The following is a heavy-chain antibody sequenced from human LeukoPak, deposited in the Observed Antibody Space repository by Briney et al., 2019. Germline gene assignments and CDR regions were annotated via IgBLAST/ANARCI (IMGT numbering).Heavy chain of an antibody. CDR2: ISGSGGST. V-gene: IGHV3-23*01. Sequence: GVLRLSCAASGFTFSSYAMSWVRQAPGKGLEWVSAISGSGGSTYYADSVKGRFTISRDNSKNTLHLQMNSLRDEDTAVYYCAKDPHFGDGYWGQGTLVTVCS. D-gene: IGHD3-16*01. CDR3: AKDPHFGDGY. CDR1: GFTFSSYA. J-gene: IGHJ4*02.